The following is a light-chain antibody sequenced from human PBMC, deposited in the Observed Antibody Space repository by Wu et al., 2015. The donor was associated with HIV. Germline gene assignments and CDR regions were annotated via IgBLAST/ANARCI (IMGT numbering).Light chain of an antibody. CDR3: QQYYDWPPVT. J-gene: IGKJ4*01. Sequence: EIVMTQSPATLSVSPGERVTLSCRASQSVNNKLAWYQQKPGQAPRLVIQGASTRATGIPARFTGSGSGTEFTLTISSLQSEDFAVYFCQQYYDWPPVTFGGGTKVEIK. CDR2: GAS. V-gene: IGKV3-15*01. CDR1: QSVNNK.